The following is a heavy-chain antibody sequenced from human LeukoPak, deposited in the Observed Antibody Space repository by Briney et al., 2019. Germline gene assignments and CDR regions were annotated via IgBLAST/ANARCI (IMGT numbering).Heavy chain of an antibody. V-gene: IGHV1-69*01. CDR3: ARDDHSKPLAWFNYYYMDV. CDR1: GGTFSSYA. Sequence: SVKVSCKASGGTFSSYAISWVRQAPGQGLEWMGGIIPIFGTANYAQKFQGRVTITADESTSTAYMELSSLRSEDTAVYYCARDDHSKPLAWFNYYYMDVWGKGTTVTVSS. CDR2: IIPIFGTA. J-gene: IGHJ6*03. D-gene: IGHD3-3*01.